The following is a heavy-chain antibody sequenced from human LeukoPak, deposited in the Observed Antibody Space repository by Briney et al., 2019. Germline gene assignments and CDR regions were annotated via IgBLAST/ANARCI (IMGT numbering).Heavy chain of an antibody. CDR2: IYYSGST. CDR1: GGSISSHY. CDR3: ARDIRMSYCGGDCYLTAWYFDL. V-gene: IGHV4-59*11. J-gene: IGHJ2*01. Sequence: SETLSLTCTVSGGSISSHYCSWIRQPPGKGLEWIGYIYYSGSTNYNPSLKSRVTISVDTSKNQFSLKLSSVTAADTAVYYCARDIRMSYCGGDCYLTAWYFDLWGRGTLVTVSS. D-gene: IGHD2-21*02.